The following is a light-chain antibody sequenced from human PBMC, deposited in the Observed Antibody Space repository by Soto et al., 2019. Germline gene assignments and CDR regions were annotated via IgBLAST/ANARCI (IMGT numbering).Light chain of an antibody. CDR2: EVT. V-gene: IGLV2-8*01. CDR1: SSDVGFYNF. CDR3: ASYAGTRLFV. J-gene: IGLJ1*01. Sequence: VLTQPPPASGSPGQSLTISCTGTSSDVGFYNFVSWYQQRPGKAPKLVIYEVTKRPSGVPDRFSGSKSGSTASLTVSGLQADDEADYYCASYAGTRLFVFGSGTKVTVL.